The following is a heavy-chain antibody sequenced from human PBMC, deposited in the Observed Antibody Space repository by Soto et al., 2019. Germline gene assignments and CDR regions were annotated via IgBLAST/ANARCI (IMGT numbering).Heavy chain of an antibody. J-gene: IGHJ6*02. D-gene: IGHD3-10*01. Sequence: EVQLVESGGGLVKPGGSLRLSCAASGFTFSNAWMNWVRQAPGKGLEWVGRIKSKTDGGTTDYAAPVKGRFTISRDDSKNTLYLQMNSLKTEDPDVYYCTTRLWLGELSGSGPKYYYYYGMDVWGQGTTVTVSS. CDR2: IKSKTDGGTT. CDR1: GFTFSNAW. CDR3: TTRLWLGELSGSGPKYYYYYGMDV. V-gene: IGHV3-15*07.